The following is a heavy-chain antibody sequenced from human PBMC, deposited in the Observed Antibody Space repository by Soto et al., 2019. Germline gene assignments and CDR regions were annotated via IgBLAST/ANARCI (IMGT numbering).Heavy chain of an antibody. CDR3: ARIVVRSGSYLPYYFDY. J-gene: IGHJ4*02. V-gene: IGHV2-70*11. D-gene: IGHD3-10*01. CDR2: IDWDDDK. Sequence: SGPTLVNPTQTLTLTCTFSGFSLSTSGMCVSWIRQPPGKALEWLARIDWDDDKYYSTSLKTRLTISKDTSKNQVVLTMTNMDPVDTATYYCARIVVRSGSYLPYYFDYWGQGTLVTVSS. CDR1: GFSLSTSGMC.